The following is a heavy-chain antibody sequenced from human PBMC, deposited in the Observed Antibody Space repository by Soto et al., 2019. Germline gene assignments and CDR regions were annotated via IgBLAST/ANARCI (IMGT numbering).Heavy chain of an antibody. J-gene: IGHJ5*02. V-gene: IGHV1-18*04. CDR1: GYSFTSYG. Sequence: QVQLVQSVTEVKKPGASVQVSCKASGYSFTSYGINWVRQAPGQGLEWMGWISTYNGDTNYAQKFQGRVTMTTDTSTTTAYLELRRLTSDVTDVYFCARGDSTGSPRGWFDPWGQGTVVTVSS. CDR2: ISTYNGDT. D-gene: IGHD6-19*01. CDR3: ARGDSTGSPRGWFDP.